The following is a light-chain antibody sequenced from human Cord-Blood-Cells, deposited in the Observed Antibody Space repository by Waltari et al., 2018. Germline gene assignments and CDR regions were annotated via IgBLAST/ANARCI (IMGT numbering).Light chain of an antibody. CDR2: WAS. J-gene: IGKJ5*01. V-gene: IGKV4-1*01. CDR3: QQYYSTPIT. CDR1: QSVLYNSNNKNY. Sequence: DIVMTQPPDSLAVSLGERATINCKSSQSVLYNSNNKNYLAWYQQKPGQPPKLLIYWASTRESGVPDRFSGSGSGTDFTLTISSLQAEDVAVYYCQQYYSTPITFGQGTRLEIK.